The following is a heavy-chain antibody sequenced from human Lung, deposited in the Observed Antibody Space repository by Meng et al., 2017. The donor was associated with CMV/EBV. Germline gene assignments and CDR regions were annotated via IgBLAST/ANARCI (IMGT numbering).Heavy chain of an antibody. J-gene: IGHJ4*02. CDR3: ARGKQDAWELLAY. CDR2: IDYSGST. V-gene: IGHV4-4*02. D-gene: IGHD1-26*01. CDR1: GVSISSNIR. Sequence: VQVQGAGPGLVKPSGTLSLTCAVSGVSISSNIRWTWVRQPPGKGLEWIGDIDYSGSTNYNPSLISRISISLDKSKNHFSLKVNSVTAADTAVYYCARGKQDAWELLAYWGQGALVTVSS.